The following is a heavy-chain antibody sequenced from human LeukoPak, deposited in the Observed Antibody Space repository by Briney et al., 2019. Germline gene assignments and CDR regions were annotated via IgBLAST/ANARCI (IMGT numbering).Heavy chain of an antibody. V-gene: IGHV1-69*10. CDR1: GYTFTSYG. CDR3: ASGPGGNDAFDI. D-gene: IGHD1-14*01. CDR2: IIPILGIA. J-gene: IGHJ3*02. Sequence: SVKVSCKASGYTFTSYGISWVRQAPGQGLEWMGWIIPILGIANYAQKFQGRVTITADKSTSTAYMELSSLRSEDTAVYYCASGPGGNDAFDIWGQGTMVTVSS.